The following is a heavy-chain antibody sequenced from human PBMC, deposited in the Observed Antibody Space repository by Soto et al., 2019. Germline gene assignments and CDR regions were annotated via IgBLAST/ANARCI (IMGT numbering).Heavy chain of an antibody. Sequence: EVQLVQSGAEVKKPGESLKISCKGSGYSFTSYWIGWVRQMPGKGLEWMGIIYPGDSDTRYSPSFQGQVTISADKSISTAYLQWSSLKASDTAMYYCARPLRDGSGSYYFATYYYGMDVWGQGTTVTVSS. CDR3: ARPLRDGSGSYYFATYYYGMDV. CDR1: GYSFTSYW. D-gene: IGHD3-10*01. V-gene: IGHV5-51*01. J-gene: IGHJ6*02. CDR2: IYPGDSDT.